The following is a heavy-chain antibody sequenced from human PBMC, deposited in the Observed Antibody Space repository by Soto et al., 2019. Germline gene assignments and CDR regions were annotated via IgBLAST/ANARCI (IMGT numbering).Heavy chain of an antibody. CDR2: IYYSGST. D-gene: IGHD6-19*01. V-gene: IGHV4-59*01. CDR3: ARARGLYSSGWYDDY. J-gene: IGHJ4*02. Sequence: SETLSLTCTVSGGSISSYYWSWIRQPPGKGLEWIGYIYYSGSTNYNPSLKSRVTISVDTSKNQFSLKLSSVTAAYTAVYYCARARGLYSSGWYDDYWGQGTLVTVSS. CDR1: GGSISSYY.